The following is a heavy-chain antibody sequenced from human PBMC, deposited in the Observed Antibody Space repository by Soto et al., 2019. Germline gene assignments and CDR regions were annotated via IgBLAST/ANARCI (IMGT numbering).Heavy chain of an antibody. V-gene: IGHV1-69*13. J-gene: IGHJ3*02. D-gene: IGHD3-22*01. CDR1: GGTFSSYA. Sequence: ASVKVSCKASGGTFSSYAISWVRQAPGQGLEWMGGIIPIFGTANYAQKFQGRVTITADESTSTAYMELSSLRSEDTAVYYCARAYYYDSSGYLLSGAFDIWGQGTMVTVSS. CDR2: IIPIFGTA. CDR3: ARAYYYDSSGYLLSGAFDI.